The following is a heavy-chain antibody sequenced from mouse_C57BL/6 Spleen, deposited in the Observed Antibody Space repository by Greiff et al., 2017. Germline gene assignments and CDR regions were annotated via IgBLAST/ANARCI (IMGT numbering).Heavy chain of an antibody. Sequence: VQLQQSGAELVRPGASVKLSCTASGFNIKDDYMHWVKQRPEQGLEWIGWIDPENGDTEYASKFQGKATITADTSSNTAYLQLSSLTSEDTAVYYCTTARLLRAEAWFAYWGQGTLVTVSA. J-gene: IGHJ3*01. CDR3: TTARLLRAEAWFAY. CDR2: IDPENGDT. CDR1: GFNIKDDY. V-gene: IGHV14-4*01. D-gene: IGHD1-1*01.